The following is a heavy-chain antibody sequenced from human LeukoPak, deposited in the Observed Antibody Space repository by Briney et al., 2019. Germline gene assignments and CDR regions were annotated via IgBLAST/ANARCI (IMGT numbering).Heavy chain of an antibody. J-gene: IGHJ4*02. V-gene: IGHV3-11*01. CDR1: GFSFSDYY. CDR3: ARGARGGRQLWFFDY. D-gene: IGHD5-18*01. Sequence: GGSLRLSCAASGFSFSDYYMSWIRQAPGKGLEFISYVSDSGNTTYYADSVKGRFTISRDKVKNSLYLQLASLRAEDTAVYYCARGARGGRQLWFFDYWGQGTLVTVSS. CDR2: VSDSGNTT.